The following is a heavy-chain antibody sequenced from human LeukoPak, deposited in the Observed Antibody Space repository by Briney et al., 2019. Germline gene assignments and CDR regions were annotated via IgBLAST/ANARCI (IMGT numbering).Heavy chain of an antibody. CDR3: ARSGGSGSYWGYYYYYMDV. V-gene: IGHV4-38-2*02. D-gene: IGHD3-10*01. J-gene: IGHJ6*03. CDR1: GYSISSGYY. Sequence: PSETLSLTCTVSGYSISSGYYWGWIRQPPGKGLEWIGSIYHSGSTYYNPSLKSRVTISVDTSKNQFSLKLSSVTAADTAVYYCARSGGSGSYWGYYYYYMDVWGKGTTVTISS. CDR2: IYHSGST.